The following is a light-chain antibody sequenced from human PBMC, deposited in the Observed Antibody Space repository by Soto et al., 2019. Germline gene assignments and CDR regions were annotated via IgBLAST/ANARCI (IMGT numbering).Light chain of an antibody. CDR3: VSYTSSTTDV. CDR2: DVA. V-gene: IGLV2-14*03. CDR1: SSDVGGSNF. J-gene: IGLJ1*01. Sequence: QSALAQPASVSDSPGQSITISCTGTSSDVGGSNFVSWYQQHPGKPPKLIIYDVANRRSGVSNRFSGYKSGSTDSLIISRLQTEDEADYYCVSYTSSTTDVFGTVTKV.